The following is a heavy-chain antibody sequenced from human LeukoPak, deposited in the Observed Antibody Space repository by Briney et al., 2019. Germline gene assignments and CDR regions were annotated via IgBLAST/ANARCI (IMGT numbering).Heavy chain of an antibody. CDR1: GFTFSNYA. J-gene: IGHJ5*02. Sequence: GGSLRLSCAASGFTFSNYAMNWVRQAPGKGLEWVSGISASGGSTYYAGSVKGRFTISRDNAKNSLYLQMNSLRAEDTAVYYCAREGPNGGFDPWGQGTLVTVSS. CDR3: AREGPNGGFDP. V-gene: IGHV3-23*01. D-gene: IGHD2-8*01. CDR2: ISASGGST.